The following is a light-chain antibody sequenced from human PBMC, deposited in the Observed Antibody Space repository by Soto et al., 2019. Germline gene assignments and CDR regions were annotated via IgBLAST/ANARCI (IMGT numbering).Light chain of an antibody. V-gene: IGKV3-15*01. Sequence: EIVMTQSPATLSVSPGERATLSCRASQSVSSNLAWYQQKPGQAPRLLIYGASTRATGIPARFSGSGSGTEFTLTIRSLQSEDFAVYYCQQYNNWPQTFGQGNKVEI. CDR1: QSVSSN. J-gene: IGKJ1*01. CDR3: QQYNNWPQT. CDR2: GAS.